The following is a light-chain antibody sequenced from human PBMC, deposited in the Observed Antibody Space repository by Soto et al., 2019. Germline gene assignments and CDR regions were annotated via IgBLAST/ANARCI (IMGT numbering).Light chain of an antibody. CDR1: SSDVGRYNY. Sequence: QSALTQPASVSGSPGQSITISCTGTSSDVGRYNYVSWYQQHPGKAPKLMIFDVSSRPSGVSNRFSGSKSANTASLTISGLQAEDEADYYCSSYTSSTTRRYVFGTGTKLTVL. J-gene: IGLJ1*01. CDR3: SSYTSSTTRRYV. CDR2: DVS. V-gene: IGLV2-14*01.